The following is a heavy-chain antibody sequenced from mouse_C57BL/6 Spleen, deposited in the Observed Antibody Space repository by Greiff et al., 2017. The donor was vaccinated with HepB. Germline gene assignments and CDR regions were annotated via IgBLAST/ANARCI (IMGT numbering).Heavy chain of an antibody. D-gene: IGHD1-1*01. Sequence: EVKLVESEGGLVQPGSSMKLSCTASGFTFSDYYMAWVRQVPEKGLEWVANINYDGSSTYYLDSLKSRFIISRDNAKNILYLQMSSLKSEDTATYYCARDKDYYGSSYFDYWGQGTTLTVSS. V-gene: IGHV5-16*01. CDR1: GFTFSDYY. J-gene: IGHJ2*01. CDR2: INYDGSST. CDR3: ARDKDYYGSSYFDY.